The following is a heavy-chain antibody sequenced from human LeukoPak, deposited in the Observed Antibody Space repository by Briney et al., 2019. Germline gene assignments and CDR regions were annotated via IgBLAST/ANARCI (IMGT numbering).Heavy chain of an antibody. CDR1: GFTFDDYA. Sequence: PGGSRRLSCAASGFTFDDYAMHWVRQAPGKGLEWVSGISWNSGSIGYADSVKGRFTISRDNAKNSLYLQMNSLRAEDTALYYCAKDATYSSSWHGQFDYWGQGTLVTVSS. J-gene: IGHJ4*02. D-gene: IGHD6-13*01. CDR2: ISWNSGSI. V-gene: IGHV3-9*01. CDR3: AKDATYSSSWHGQFDY.